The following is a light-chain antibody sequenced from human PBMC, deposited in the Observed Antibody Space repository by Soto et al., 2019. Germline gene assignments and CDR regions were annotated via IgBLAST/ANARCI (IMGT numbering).Light chain of an antibody. Sequence: QSALTQPASVSGSPGQSITISCTGTSSDVGAYNFVSWHQQHPGKAPKLMIYNVYDRPSGISYRFSGSKSGNTASLTISGLQAEDEADYYCSSYTSSVAHVFGTGTKVTVL. CDR2: NVY. CDR1: SSDVGAYNF. CDR3: SSYTSSVAHV. V-gene: IGLV2-14*03. J-gene: IGLJ1*01.